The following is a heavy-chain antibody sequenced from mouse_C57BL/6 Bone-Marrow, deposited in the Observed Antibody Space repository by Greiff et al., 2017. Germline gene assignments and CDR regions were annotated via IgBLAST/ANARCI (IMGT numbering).Heavy chain of an antibody. J-gene: IGHJ2*01. CDR1: GYTFTDYY. V-gene: IGHV1-76*01. Sequence: QVQLQQSGAELVRPGASVKLSCKASGYTFTDYYINWVKQRPGQGLEWIARIYPGSGNTYYNEKFKGKATLTAEKSSSTAYMQLSSLTSEDSAVYFCASGYYGSSCPYYFDYWGQGTTLTVSS. CDR3: ASGYYGSSCPYYFDY. D-gene: IGHD1-1*01. CDR2: IYPGSGNT.